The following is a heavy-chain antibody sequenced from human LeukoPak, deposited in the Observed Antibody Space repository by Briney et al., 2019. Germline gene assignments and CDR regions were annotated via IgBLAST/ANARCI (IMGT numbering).Heavy chain of an antibody. CDR1: GFSFSSYT. D-gene: IGHD4-23*01. CDR3: ANPGTAVVTGSAFVY. V-gene: IGHV3-23*01. CDR2: ISGSGGST. Sequence: GGSLRLSCAASGFSFSSYTMSWVRQARGKGLEWVSTISGSGGSTSYAGSVKGRFTISRDNSKNTLFLQMNSLRAEDTAVYCCANPGTAVVTGSAFVYWGQGTLVTVSS. J-gene: IGHJ4*02.